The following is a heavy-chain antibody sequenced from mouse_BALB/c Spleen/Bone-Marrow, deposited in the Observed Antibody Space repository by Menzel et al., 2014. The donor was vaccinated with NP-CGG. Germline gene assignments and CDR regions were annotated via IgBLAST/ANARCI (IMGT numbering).Heavy chain of an antibody. CDR2: IDPANGNT. V-gene: IGHV14-3*02. CDR1: GFNIKDTY. Sequence: EVKLEASGAELVKPGASVKLSCTASGFNIKDTYMHWVKERPEQGLEWIGRIDPANGNTKYDPKFQGKATITADTSSNTAYLQLSSLTSEDTAVYYCVYGRDWYFDVWGAGTTVTVSS. D-gene: IGHD1-1*01. CDR3: VYGRDWYFDV. J-gene: IGHJ1*01.